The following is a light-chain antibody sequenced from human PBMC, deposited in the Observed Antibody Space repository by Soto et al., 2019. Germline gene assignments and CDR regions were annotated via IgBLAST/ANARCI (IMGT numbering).Light chain of an antibody. CDR2: DVN. CDR3: GAYSTSGTHG. V-gene: IGLV2-14*03. CDR1: SSDVGSYDY. Sequence: QSALTQPASVCGSPGQSITFSCTGTSSDVGSYDYVSWHQQHPGKAPKLIIDDVNNRPSGGTSRFSGSKSGNTASLIISGLQTEEEADYYCGAYSTSGTHGIGTGTKVTVL. J-gene: IGLJ1*01.